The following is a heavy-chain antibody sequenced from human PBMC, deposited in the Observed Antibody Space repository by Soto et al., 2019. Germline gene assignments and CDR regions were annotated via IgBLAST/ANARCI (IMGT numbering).Heavy chain of an antibody. Sequence: SETLSLTCAVYGGSFSGYYWSWIRQPPGKGLEWIGEINHSGSTNYNPSLKSRVTISVDTSKNQFSLKLSSVTAADTAVYYCARGSGWSYYYYYGMDVWGQGTTVTVSS. CDR1: GGSFSGYY. CDR3: ARGSGWSYYYYYGMDV. D-gene: IGHD6-19*01. CDR2: INHSGST. J-gene: IGHJ6*02. V-gene: IGHV4-34*01.